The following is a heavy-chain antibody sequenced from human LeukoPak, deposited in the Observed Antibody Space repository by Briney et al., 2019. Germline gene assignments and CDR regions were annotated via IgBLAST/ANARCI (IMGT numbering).Heavy chain of an antibody. CDR1: GFTFSSYW. Sequence: GGSLRLSCAASGFTFSSYWMHWVRQAPGKGLVWVSRINSDGSSTSYADSVKGRFTISRGNAKNTLYLQMNSLRAEDTAVYYCARGGYSYGYWFDPWGQGTLVTVSS. V-gene: IGHV3-74*01. J-gene: IGHJ5*02. CDR2: INSDGSST. CDR3: ARGGYSYGYWFDP. D-gene: IGHD5-18*01.